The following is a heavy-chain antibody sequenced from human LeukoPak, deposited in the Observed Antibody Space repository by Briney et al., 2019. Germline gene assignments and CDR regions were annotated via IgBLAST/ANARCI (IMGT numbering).Heavy chain of an antibody. CDR1: GGSISSGSYY. D-gene: IGHD6-13*01. CDR3: ARDIELGHFDY. Sequence: SETLSLTCTASGGSISSGSYYWSWIRQPAGKGLEWIGRIYTSGSTNYNPSLKSRVTISVDTSKNQFSLKLSSVTAADTAVYYCARDIELGHFDYWGQGTLVTVSS. CDR2: IYTSGST. J-gene: IGHJ4*02. V-gene: IGHV4-61*02.